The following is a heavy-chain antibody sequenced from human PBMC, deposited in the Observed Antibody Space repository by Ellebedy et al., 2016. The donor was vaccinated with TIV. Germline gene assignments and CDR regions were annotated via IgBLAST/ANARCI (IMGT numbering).Heavy chain of an antibody. CDR1: GFTFSSYA. CDR2: ISSDARNK. Sequence: GESLKISXAASGFTFSSYAIHWVRQAPGRGLEWVAVISSDARNKYYADSVKGRFTISRDNSKNTLYLQMNSLRAEDTAVYYCGRDLGHSSGWYVAYWGLGTLVTVSS. J-gene: IGHJ4*02. CDR3: GRDLGHSSGWYVAY. V-gene: IGHV3-30*04. D-gene: IGHD6-19*01.